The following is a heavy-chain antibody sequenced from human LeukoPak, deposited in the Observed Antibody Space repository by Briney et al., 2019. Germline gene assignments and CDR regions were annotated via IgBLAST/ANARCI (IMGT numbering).Heavy chain of an antibody. CDR1: GYTFTTYN. CDR2: IIPIFGTA. J-gene: IGHJ3*02. V-gene: IGHV1-69*06. Sequence: SVKVSCKASGYTFTTYNINWVRQAPGQGLEWMGGIIPIFGTANYAQKFQGRVTITADKSTSTAYMELSSLRSEDTAVYYCARAPHPRSSRDAFDIWGQGTMVTVSS. CDR3: ARAPHPRSSRDAFDI. D-gene: IGHD1-14*01.